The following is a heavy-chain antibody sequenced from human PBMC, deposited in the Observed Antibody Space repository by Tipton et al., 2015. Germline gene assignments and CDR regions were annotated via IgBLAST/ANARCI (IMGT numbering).Heavy chain of an antibody. Sequence: TLSLTCAVYGGSFTGYYWSWIRQSPGKGLEWIGEINHSGSTNYNPSLKSRVTISVDTSKKQFSLKLSSVTAADTAVYYCARVSIAAAIGVDVWGQGTTVTVSS. CDR1: GGSFTGYY. J-gene: IGHJ6*02. D-gene: IGHD6-13*01. CDR3: ARVSIAAAIGVDV. CDR2: INHSGST. V-gene: IGHV4-34*01.